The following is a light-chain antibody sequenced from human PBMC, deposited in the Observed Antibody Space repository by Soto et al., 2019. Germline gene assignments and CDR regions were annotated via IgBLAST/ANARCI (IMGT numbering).Light chain of an antibody. CDR3: QHYNNWPPWT. CDR1: QSVSSN. Sequence: EIAMTQSPATLSVSPGERATLSCRASQSVSSNLAWYQQKPGQAPRLLIYGASTRATGIPARFSGSGSGTEFTLTISSLQSEDFAVYYCQHYNNWPPWTFGQGT. V-gene: IGKV3-15*01. CDR2: GAS. J-gene: IGKJ1*01.